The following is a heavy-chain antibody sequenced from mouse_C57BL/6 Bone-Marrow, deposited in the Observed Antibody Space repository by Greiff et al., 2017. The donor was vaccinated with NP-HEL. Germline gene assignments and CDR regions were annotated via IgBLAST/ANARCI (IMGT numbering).Heavy chain of an antibody. CDR1: GYAFSSYW. J-gene: IGHJ4*01. CDR3: ARFYITTVVENYYAMDY. CDR2: IYPGDGDT. D-gene: IGHD1-1*01. V-gene: IGHV1-80*01. Sequence: QVQLQQSGAELVKPGASVKISCKASGYAFSSYWMNWVKQRPGKGLEWIGQIYPGDGDTNYNGKFKGKATLTADKSSSTAYMQLSSLTSEDSAVYFCARFYITTVVENYYAMDYWGQGTSVTVSS.